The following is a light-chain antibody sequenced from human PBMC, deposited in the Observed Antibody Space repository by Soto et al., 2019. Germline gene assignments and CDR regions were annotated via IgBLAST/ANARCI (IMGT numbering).Light chain of an antibody. CDR3: QQTYSGHT. J-gene: IGKJ2*01. CDR2: GAS. Sequence: DIQMTQSPSSLSASVGDRVTITCRASQSISTYLNWYRQEPDKAPELLIYGASSLQSGVASRFSGSGSGTDFTLTISSLQPEDFATYYCQQTYSGHTLGQGTMLDIK. V-gene: IGKV1-39*01. CDR1: QSISTY.